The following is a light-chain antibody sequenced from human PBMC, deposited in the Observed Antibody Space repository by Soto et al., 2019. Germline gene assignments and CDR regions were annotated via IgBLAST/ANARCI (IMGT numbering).Light chain of an antibody. CDR2: EVR. CDR1: SSDIGTYNR. V-gene: IGLV2-14*01. J-gene: IGLJ1*01. Sequence: QSVLTQPASVSGSPGQSITISCTGTSSDIGTYNRVSWYQQPPGTAPTLIIYEVRNRPSGVSNRFSGFKSGNTAYLIISGLQAEDEADYFCNSYTTSSTYVFGTGTKVTVL. CDR3: NSYTTSSTYV.